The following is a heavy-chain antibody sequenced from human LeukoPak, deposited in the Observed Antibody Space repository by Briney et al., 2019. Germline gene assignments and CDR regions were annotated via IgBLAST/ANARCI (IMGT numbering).Heavy chain of an antibody. J-gene: IGHJ3*02. CDR2: ISYDGSNK. CDR3: AKHYYDSSGYEAHDAFNI. V-gene: IGHV3-30*18. Sequence: SGGSLRLSCAASGLTFSSYAMHWVRQAPGKGLVWVAVISYDGSNKYYADSVKGRFTISRDNSKNTLYLQMNSLRAEDTAVYYCAKHYYDSSGYEAHDAFNIWGQGTMVTVSS. D-gene: IGHD3-22*01. CDR1: GLTFSSYA.